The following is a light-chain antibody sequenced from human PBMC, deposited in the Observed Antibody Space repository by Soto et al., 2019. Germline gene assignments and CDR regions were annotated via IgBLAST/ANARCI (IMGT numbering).Light chain of an antibody. CDR1: QTVSNN. Sequence: IVMTQYPATLSVSPGERATLSCRASQTVSNNLAWYQQKPGQAPRLLFYSSSTRATGVPARFSGSRSGTDFTLTISSLQSEDFAVYYCQQYNSWPLTFGGGTKVETK. V-gene: IGKV3-15*01. CDR2: SSS. J-gene: IGKJ4*01. CDR3: QQYNSWPLT.